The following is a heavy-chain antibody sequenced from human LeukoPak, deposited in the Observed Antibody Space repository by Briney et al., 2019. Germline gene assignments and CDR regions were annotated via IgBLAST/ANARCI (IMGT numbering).Heavy chain of an antibody. V-gene: IGHV4-34*01. CDR1: GGSISSYY. CDR2: INHSGST. CDR3: ASGTSSGSGRYSYYYNGMDV. J-gene: IGHJ6*02. D-gene: IGHD3-10*01. Sequence: SETLSLTCTVSGGSISSYYWSWIRQPPGKGLEWIGEINHSGSTNYNPSLKSRVTLSVDTSKNQFSLKLSSVTAADTAVYYCASGTSSGSGRYSYYYNGMDVWAKGPRSPSL.